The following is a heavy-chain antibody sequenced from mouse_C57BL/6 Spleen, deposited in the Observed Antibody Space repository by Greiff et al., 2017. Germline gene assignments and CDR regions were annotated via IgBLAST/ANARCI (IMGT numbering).Heavy chain of an antibody. CDR2: INYDGSST. CDR1: GFTFSDYY. Sequence: EVHLVESEGGLVQPGSSMKLSCTASGFTFSDYYMAWVRQVPEKGLEWVANINYDGSSTYYLDTLKSRFLISRDNTKNILYLQMSSLKSEDADTYDCARDRGTGDFDYWGQGTTLTVSS. D-gene: IGHD3-3*01. CDR3: ARDRGTGDFDY. V-gene: IGHV5-16*01. J-gene: IGHJ2*01.